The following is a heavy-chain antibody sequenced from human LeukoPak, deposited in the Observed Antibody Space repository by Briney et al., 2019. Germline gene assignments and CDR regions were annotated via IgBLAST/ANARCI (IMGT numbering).Heavy chain of an antibody. Sequence: GGSLRLSCAASGFTFSSYGMHWVRQAPGKGLEXXAVISYDGSNKYYADSVKGRFTISRDNSKNTLYLQMNSLRAEDTAVYYCAKEGWRITRFFDIWGQGTMVTVSS. CDR3: AKEGWRITRFFDI. CDR1: GFTFSSYG. D-gene: IGHD3-3*01. J-gene: IGHJ3*02. CDR2: ISYDGSNK. V-gene: IGHV3-30*18.